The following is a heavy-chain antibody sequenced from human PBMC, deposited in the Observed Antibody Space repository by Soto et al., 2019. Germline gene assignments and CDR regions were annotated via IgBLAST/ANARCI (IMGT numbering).Heavy chain of an antibody. V-gene: IGHV1-2*02. J-gene: IGHJ6*02. D-gene: IGHD1-26*01. CDR1: GYTFTGYY. CDR2: INPNSGDT. Sequence: ASVKVSCKASGYTFTGYYVHWVRQASGQGLEWMGWINPNSGDTYLAQRFQGRVTMNRDTSIGTAYMELRGLTSDDTAEYYCAKGGAIVAAGTRVYLYNAMDVWGQGTTVTVSS. CDR3: AKGGAIVAAGTRVYLYNAMDV.